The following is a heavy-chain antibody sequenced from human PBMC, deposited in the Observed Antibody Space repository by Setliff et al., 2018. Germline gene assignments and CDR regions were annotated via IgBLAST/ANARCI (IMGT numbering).Heavy chain of an antibody. CDR2: ISGYNGDT. D-gene: IGHD5-12*01. V-gene: IGHV1-18*01. CDR1: GYTFTSYG. J-gene: IGHJ4*02. Sequence: ASVKVSCKASGYTFTSYGINWVRQAPGQRLEWVGWISGYNGDTNYTQKFQGRVTLTTDRSTSTAYMELRSLKSDDTAVYYCARCLPFLSGYDRGAFDSWGQGTLVTVSS. CDR3: ARCLPFLSGYDRGAFDS.